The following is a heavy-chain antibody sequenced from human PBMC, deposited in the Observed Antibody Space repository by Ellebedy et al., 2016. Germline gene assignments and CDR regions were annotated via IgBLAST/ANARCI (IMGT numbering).Heavy chain of an antibody. CDR1: DDSITTYY. J-gene: IGHJ3*02. CDR2: IYYTGIT. Sequence: SETLSLTCTVSDDSITTYYWSWIRQPPGKGLDYIGYIYYTGITNYNPSLVGRVIISLDTSKKQLTLKLTSVTAADTAVYFCARTARVPEMWGQGAMVTVSS. CDR3: ARTARVPEM. V-gene: IGHV4-59*01. D-gene: IGHD4/OR15-4a*01.